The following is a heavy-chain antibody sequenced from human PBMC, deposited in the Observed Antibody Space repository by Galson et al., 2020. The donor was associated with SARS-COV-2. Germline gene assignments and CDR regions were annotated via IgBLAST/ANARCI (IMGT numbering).Heavy chain of an antibody. Sequence: PGGSLRLSCAASGFTLSSYWMHWVRQAPGKGLVWVSRINSDGSSTSYADSVKGRFTISRDNAKNTLYLQMNSLRAEDTAVYYCARGGSAASSGWYKDGDYWGQGTLVTVSS. D-gene: IGHD6-19*01. CDR1: GFTLSSYW. CDR2: INSDGSST. J-gene: IGHJ4*02. CDR3: ARGGSAASSGWYKDGDY. V-gene: IGHV3-74*01.